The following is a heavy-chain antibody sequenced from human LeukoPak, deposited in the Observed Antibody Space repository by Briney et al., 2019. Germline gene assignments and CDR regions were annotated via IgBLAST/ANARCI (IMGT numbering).Heavy chain of an antibody. D-gene: IGHD3-16*01. Sequence: PSETLSLTCTVSGGSISSYYWSWNRQPPGKGLEWIGYISYTGSTRYNPSLKSRVTVSADTSRNQFSLKLTSVTAADTAVYYCARRYGNEYDYWGQGTLVTVSS. CDR3: ARRYGNEYDY. CDR1: GGSISSYY. V-gene: IGHV4-59*12. CDR2: ISYTGST. J-gene: IGHJ4*02.